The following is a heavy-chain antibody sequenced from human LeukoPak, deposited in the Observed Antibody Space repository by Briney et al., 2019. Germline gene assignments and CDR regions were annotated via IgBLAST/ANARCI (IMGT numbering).Heavy chain of an antibody. CDR3: ARDDYGGDFDY. J-gene: IGHJ4*02. V-gene: IGHV3-33*01. CDR1: GFTFSSYG. Sequence: GGSLRLSCAASGFTFSSYGMHWVRQAPGKGLEWVAVIWYDGSNKYYADSVKGRFTIPRDNSKNTLYLQMNSLRAEDTAVYYCARDDYGGDFDYWGQGTLVTVSS. D-gene: IGHD4-23*01. CDR2: IWYDGSNK.